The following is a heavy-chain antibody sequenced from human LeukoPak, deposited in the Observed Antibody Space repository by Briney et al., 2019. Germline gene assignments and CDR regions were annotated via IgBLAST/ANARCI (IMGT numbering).Heavy chain of an antibody. CDR1: GFTVTNNY. Sequence: GGSLRLSCAASGFTVTNNYMSWVRQAPGKGLEWVSVIYAGGTTSYADSVKGRFTISRDSSKNTLYLQMNSLRAEDTAVYYCAREGYASGTRYGMDVWGQGTTVTVS. J-gene: IGHJ6*02. V-gene: IGHV3-66*01. CDR3: AREGYASGTRYGMDV. D-gene: IGHD3-10*01. CDR2: IYAGGTT.